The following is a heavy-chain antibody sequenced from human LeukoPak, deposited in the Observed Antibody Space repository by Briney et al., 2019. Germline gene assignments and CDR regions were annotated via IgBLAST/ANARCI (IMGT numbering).Heavy chain of an antibody. D-gene: IGHD3-3*01. J-gene: IGHJ4*02. CDR2: IDPYRGDS. V-gene: IGHV1-2*02. CDR3: TRGDLVFLTDLPEYYFDY. CDR1: GYLFTDYY. Sequence: ASVKVSCKAPGYLFTDYYVHWVRQAPGQGLEWLGWIDPYRGDSYYAQKFQGRVTMTSDTSITTAYMHLSGLRSDDTAIYYCTRGDLVFLTDLPEYYFDYWGQGALVTVSS.